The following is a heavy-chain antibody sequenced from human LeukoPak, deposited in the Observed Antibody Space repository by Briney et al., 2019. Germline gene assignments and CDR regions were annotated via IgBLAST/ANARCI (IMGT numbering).Heavy chain of an antibody. Sequence: SQTLSVTCNVSGVSVSDGRYYWTWIRQHPGKGLEWIGYKYYSGSAKYNPSLKSRLTISIDTSKNQFSLHLSSVTAADTATYYCATPYCSSISCLDVFNMWGQGTRVTVSS. V-gene: IGHV4-31*03. D-gene: IGHD2-2*01. J-gene: IGHJ3*02. CDR1: GVSVSDGRYY. CDR3: ATPYCSSISCLDVFNM. CDR2: KYYSGSA.